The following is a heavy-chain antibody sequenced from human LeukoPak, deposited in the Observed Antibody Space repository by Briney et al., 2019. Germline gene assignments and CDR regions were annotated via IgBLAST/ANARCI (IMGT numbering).Heavy chain of an antibody. CDR1: GFTFSNYW. CDR3: ARRGYDILTGYYRYYFDY. CDR2: ITADGSNA. V-gene: IGHV3-74*01. J-gene: IGHJ4*02. D-gene: IGHD3-9*01. Sequence: GGSLRLSCAASGFTFSNYWMHWVRQAPEKGLVGVAHITADGSNAYYAASVEGRFTISRDNAKNTLYLQMHSLTAEDTAVYYCARRGYDILTGYYRYYFDYWGQGTLVTVSS.